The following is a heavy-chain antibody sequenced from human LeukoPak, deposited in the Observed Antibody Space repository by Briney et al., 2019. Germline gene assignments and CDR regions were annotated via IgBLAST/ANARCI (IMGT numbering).Heavy chain of an antibody. Sequence: SETLSLTCTVSGYSISSDYYWGWIRQPPGKGLEWIGSMYHSGSTYYNPSLKSRVTISVDTSKNQFSQKLSSVTAADTAVYYCARDPPAAAGDYWGQGTLVTVSS. J-gene: IGHJ4*02. CDR1: GYSISSDYY. CDR3: ARDPPAAAGDY. V-gene: IGHV4-38-2*02. D-gene: IGHD6-13*01. CDR2: MYHSGST.